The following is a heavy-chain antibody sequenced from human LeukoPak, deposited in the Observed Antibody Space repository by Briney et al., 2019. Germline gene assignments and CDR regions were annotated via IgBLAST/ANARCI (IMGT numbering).Heavy chain of an antibody. CDR1: GYTFTSYY. Sequence: ASVKVSRKASGYTFTSYYMHWVRQAPGQGLEWMGIINPSGGSTSYAQKFQGRVTMTRDTSTSTVYMELSSLRSEDTAVYYCAGNPVTTKYFDYWGQGTLVTVSS. CDR3: AGNPVTTKYFDY. CDR2: INPSGGST. V-gene: IGHV1-46*01. D-gene: IGHD4-17*01. J-gene: IGHJ4*02.